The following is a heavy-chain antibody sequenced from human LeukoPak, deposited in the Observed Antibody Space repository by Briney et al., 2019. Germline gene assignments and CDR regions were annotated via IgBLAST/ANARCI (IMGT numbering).Heavy chain of an antibody. CDR3: ASGCSSTSCYRGRDY. D-gene: IGHD2-2*01. Sequence: GGSLGLSCAASGFTFSSYSMNWVRQAPGKGLEWVSSISSSSSYIYYADSVKGRFTISRDNAKNSLYLQMNSLRAEDTAVYYCASGCSSTSCYRGRDYWGQGTLVTVSS. V-gene: IGHV3-21*01. CDR2: ISSSSSYI. CDR1: GFTFSSYS. J-gene: IGHJ4*02.